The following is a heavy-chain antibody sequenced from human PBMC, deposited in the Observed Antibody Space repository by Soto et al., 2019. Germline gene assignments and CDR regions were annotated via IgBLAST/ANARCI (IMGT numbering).Heavy chain of an antibody. D-gene: IGHD2-15*01. Sequence: PSETLSLTCTVSGISVSTSDYYWGGVRQPPGKGLDWIGNIYYSGTTFYNPSLRSRVTLSVDTSKNQFSLRLNSVTAADTAVYFCAGFVVPASRNSDFDYWGQGTLVTVSS. CDR3: AGFVVPASRNSDFDY. V-gene: IGHV4-39*01. CDR2: IYYSGTT. CDR1: GISVSTSDYY. J-gene: IGHJ4*02.